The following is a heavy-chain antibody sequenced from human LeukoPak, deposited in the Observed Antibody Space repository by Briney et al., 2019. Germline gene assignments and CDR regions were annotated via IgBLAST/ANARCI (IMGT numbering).Heavy chain of an antibody. Sequence: GGCLRLSCAASGFTFSSYGMHWVRQAPGKGLEWVAVISYDGSNKYYADSVKGRFTISRDNSKNTLYLQMNSLRAEDTAVYYCAKSQFGGDPDAFDIWGQGTMVTVSS. J-gene: IGHJ3*02. CDR1: GFTFSSYG. CDR2: ISYDGSNK. V-gene: IGHV3-30*18. D-gene: IGHD3-16*01. CDR3: AKSQFGGDPDAFDI.